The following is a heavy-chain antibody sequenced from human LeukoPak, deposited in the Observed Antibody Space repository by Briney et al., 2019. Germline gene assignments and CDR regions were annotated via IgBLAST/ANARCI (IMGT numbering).Heavy chain of an antibody. Sequence: ASVKVSCKASGYTFTSYGISWVRQAPGQGLEWMGWMNPNSGNTGYAQKFQGRVTITADKSTSTAYMELSSLRSEDTAVYYCARAFSGSETDWFDPWGQGTLVTVSS. V-gene: IGHV1-8*03. CDR3: ARAFSGSETDWFDP. CDR2: MNPNSGNT. CDR1: GYTFTSYG. D-gene: IGHD1-26*01. J-gene: IGHJ5*02.